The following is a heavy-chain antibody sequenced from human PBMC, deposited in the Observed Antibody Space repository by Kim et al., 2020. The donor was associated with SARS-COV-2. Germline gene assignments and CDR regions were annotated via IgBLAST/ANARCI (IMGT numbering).Heavy chain of an antibody. V-gene: IGHV2-5*02. J-gene: IGHJ4*02. CDR2: IYWDDDN. Sequence: SGPTLVNPTQTLTLTCTFSGFSLSTSGVGVGWIRQPPGKALEWLALIYWDDDNRYSPSLKSRLTITKDTSKNQVVLTMTNMDPVDTATYYCAHRSSLSGFNYWGQGTLVTVSS. CDR1: GFSLSTSGVG. CDR3: AHRSSLSGFNY.